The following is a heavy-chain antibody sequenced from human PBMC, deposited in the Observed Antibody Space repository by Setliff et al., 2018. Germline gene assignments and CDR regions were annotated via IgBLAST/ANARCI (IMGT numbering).Heavy chain of an antibody. CDR1: GFTFSTYA. D-gene: IGHD1-7*01. V-gene: IGHV3-23*03. Sequence: PGESLRLSCAASGFTFSTYAMSWVRQAPGKGLEWVSTIYSGDRNTFYTDSVKGRFTIFRDGSKNTLSLQMTSLRAEDTAVYYCAKPQVELRWGFESWGQGTPVTVSS. J-gene: IGHJ4*02. CDR2: IYSGDRNT. CDR3: AKPQVELRWGFES.